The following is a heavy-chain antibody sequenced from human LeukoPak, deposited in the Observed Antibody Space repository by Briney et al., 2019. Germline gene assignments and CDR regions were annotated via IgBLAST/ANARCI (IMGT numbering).Heavy chain of an antibody. CDR1: GFTLSSYG. D-gene: IGHD2-21*01. CDR2: ISYDGTNK. Sequence: GGSLRLSCAASGFTLSSYGMHWVRQAPGKGLDWVAVISYDGTNKYYADSVKGRFTISRDNSKNTLFLQMNSLRPEDTAVYFCARGIYRIDSWGQGTLVTVSS. CDR3: ARGIYRIDS. J-gene: IGHJ5*02. V-gene: IGHV3-30*03.